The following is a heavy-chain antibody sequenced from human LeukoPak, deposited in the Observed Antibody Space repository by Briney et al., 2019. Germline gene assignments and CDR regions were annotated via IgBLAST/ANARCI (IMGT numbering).Heavy chain of an antibody. CDR3: ARDRITMIVVVITTGAFDI. CDR2: INTDGSSS. J-gene: IGHJ3*02. CDR1: GFTFSSYW. D-gene: IGHD3-22*01. Sequence: GGSLRLSCADSGFTFSSYWMHWVRQAPGKGLMWVSRINTDGSSSNYAGSVKGRFTISRDNAKNTLYLQMNSLRAEDTAVYYCARDRITMIVVVITTGAFDIWGQGTMVTVSS. V-gene: IGHV3-74*01.